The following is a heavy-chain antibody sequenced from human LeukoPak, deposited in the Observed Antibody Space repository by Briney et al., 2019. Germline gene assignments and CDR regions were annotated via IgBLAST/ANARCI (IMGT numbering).Heavy chain of an antibody. D-gene: IGHD5-24*01. CDR2: IYYSGNT. CDR3: ARGRRDGYKRRVRWPEMDV. CDR1: GVSISSSNSY. V-gene: IGHV4-39*01. J-gene: IGHJ6*04. Sequence: SETLSLTCTVSGVSISSSNSYWGWIRQPPGKGLEWIGSIYYSGNTYYNASLKSQVSISIDTSKNQFSLKLSSVTAADTAVYYCARGRRDGYKRRVRWPEMDVWGKGTTVTVSS.